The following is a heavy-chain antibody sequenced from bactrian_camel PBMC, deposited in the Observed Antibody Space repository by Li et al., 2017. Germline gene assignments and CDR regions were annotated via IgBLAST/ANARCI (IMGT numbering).Heavy chain of an antibody. CDR1: GSDNNRAY. Sequence: HVQLVESGGGSAQAGGSLRLSCTASGSDNNRAYMGWFRQAPGKEREWVAVTFTGNGATYVAASVKGRFTISQDNTKNALYLDMTNLKPEDTAMYYCQAAIPSGSFCQRYSYKYSGPGTQVTVS. CDR2: TFTGNGAT. J-gene: IGHJ4*01. D-gene: IGHD3*01. V-gene: IGHV3S54*01.